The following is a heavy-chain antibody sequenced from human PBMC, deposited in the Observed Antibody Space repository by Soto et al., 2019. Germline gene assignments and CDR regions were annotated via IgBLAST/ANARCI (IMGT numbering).Heavy chain of an antibody. J-gene: IGHJ5*02. Sequence: SETLSLTCIVSGGSISTYGYYWGWIRQPPGKGLEWIGSIYYSGSTYYNPSLKSRVTISLDTSKNQFSLKLSSVTAADTAVYYCARHLAVTGKGDWFDPWGQGILVTVSS. CDR2: IYYSGST. D-gene: IGHD6-19*01. CDR1: GGSISTYGYY. V-gene: IGHV4-39*01. CDR3: ARHLAVTGKGDWFDP.